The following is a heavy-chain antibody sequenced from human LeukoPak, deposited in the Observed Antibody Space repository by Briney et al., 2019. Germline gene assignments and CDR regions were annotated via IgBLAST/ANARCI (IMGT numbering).Heavy chain of an antibody. Sequence: SETLSLTCAVSGVSISSGGYSWSWIRQPPGKGLEWIGYIYDSGSINYNPSLKSRVTISLDTSKNQFSLKLYSVTAADTAVYYCARGGSGYDSFYYYGMDVWGQGTTVSVSS. CDR3: ARGGSGYDSFYYYGMDV. D-gene: IGHD5-12*01. V-gene: IGHV4-61*08. CDR2: IYDSGSI. CDR1: GVSISSGGYS. J-gene: IGHJ6*02.